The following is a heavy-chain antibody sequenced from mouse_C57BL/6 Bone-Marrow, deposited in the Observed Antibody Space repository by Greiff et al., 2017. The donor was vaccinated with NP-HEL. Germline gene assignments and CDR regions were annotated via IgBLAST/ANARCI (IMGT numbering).Heavy chain of an antibody. CDR2: ISYDGSN. CDR3: AREGGYYGSPFAY. Sequence: EVKLVESGPGLVKPSQSLSLTCSVTGYSITSGYYWNWIRQLPGNKLEWMGYISYDGSNNYNPSLKNRISIVSDSSKNQFFLKLNSVTTEDTATYYCAREGGYYGSPFAYWGQGTLVTVSA. V-gene: IGHV3-6*01. J-gene: IGHJ3*01. D-gene: IGHD1-1*01. CDR1: GYSITSGYY.